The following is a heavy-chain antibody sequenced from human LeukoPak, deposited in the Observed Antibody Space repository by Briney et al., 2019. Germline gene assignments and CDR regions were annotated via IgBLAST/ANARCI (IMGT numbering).Heavy chain of an antibody. V-gene: IGHV4-59*08. D-gene: IGHD6-19*01. CDR3: ASTPKPDSSGWNNWFDP. CDR1: GGSISSYY. CDR2: IYYSGST. Sequence: SETLSLTCTVSGGSISSYYWSWIRQPPGKGLEWIGHIYYSGSTNYNPSLKSRVFMSVDTSTNQFSLWLSSVTAADTAVYYCASTPKPDSSGWNNWFDPWGQGTLVTVSS. J-gene: IGHJ5*02.